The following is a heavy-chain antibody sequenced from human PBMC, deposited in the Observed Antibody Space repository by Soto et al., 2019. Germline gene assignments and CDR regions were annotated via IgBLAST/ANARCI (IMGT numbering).Heavy chain of an antibody. D-gene: IGHD6-19*01. CDR1: GFTVSSNY. CDR3: ARPSSGWENWFDP. CDR2: ISGSGGST. J-gene: IGHJ5*02. V-gene: IGHV3-23*01. Sequence: GGSLRLSCAASGFTVSSNYMTWVRQAPGKGLEWVSAISGSGGSTYYADSVKGRFTISRDNSKNTLYLQMNSLRAEDTAVYYCARPSSGWENWFDPWGQGTLVTVSS.